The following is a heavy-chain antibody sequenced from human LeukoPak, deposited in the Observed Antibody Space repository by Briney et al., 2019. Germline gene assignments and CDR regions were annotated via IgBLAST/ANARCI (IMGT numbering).Heavy chain of an antibody. D-gene: IGHD4-23*01. V-gene: IGHV1-2*02. CDR2: ISPNSGGT. CDR1: GYTFTSFG. J-gene: IGHJ4*02. CDR3: ARDYGGPLDY. Sequence: ASVKVSCKPSGYTFTSFGISWVRQAPGQGLEWMGWISPNSGGTNYAQKFQGGVTMTRDASISTAYMELSRLRSDDTAVYYCARDYGGPLDYWGQGTLVTVSS.